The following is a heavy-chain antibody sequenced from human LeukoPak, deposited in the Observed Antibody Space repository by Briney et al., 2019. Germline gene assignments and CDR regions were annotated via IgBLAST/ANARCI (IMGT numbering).Heavy chain of an antibody. J-gene: IGHJ4*02. Sequence: GGSLRLSCAASGFTFSSYSMNWVRQAPGKGLEWVSYISSSSSTIYYADSVKGRFTISRDNAKNSLYLQKNSLRAEDTAVYYCARDRGLWFGELGYWGQGTLVTVSS. CDR1: GFTFSSYS. CDR2: ISSSSSTI. CDR3: ARDRGLWFGELGY. D-gene: IGHD3-10*01. V-gene: IGHV3-48*01.